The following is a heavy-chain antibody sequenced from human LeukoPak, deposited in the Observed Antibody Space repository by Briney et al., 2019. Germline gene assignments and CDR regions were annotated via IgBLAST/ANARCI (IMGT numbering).Heavy chain of an antibody. J-gene: IGHJ6*03. D-gene: IGHD6-19*01. CDR2: IYTSGST. CDR3: ARGGIAVAGTVLYYYYYYVDV. V-gene: IGHV4-4*07. CDR1: GGSISSYY. Sequence: PSETLSLTCTVSGGSISSYYWSWIRQPAGKGLEWIGRIYTSGSTNYNPSLKSRVTMSVDTSKNQFSLKLSSVTAADTAVYYCARGGIAVAGTVLYYYYYYVDVWGKGTTVTVSS.